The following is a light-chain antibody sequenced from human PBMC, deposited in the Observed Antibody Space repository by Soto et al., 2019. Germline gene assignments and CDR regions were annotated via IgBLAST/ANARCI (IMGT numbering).Light chain of an antibody. CDR1: QSVNSN. Sequence: EKVMTQSPAALSVSPGERATLSCRASQSVNSNLAWYQQKAGQAPRLLLYGASTRATGIPARFSGSASGTEFTLTISSPQSEDSAGYYCQQYNDWPLTFGGGTKVEIK. CDR3: QQYNDWPLT. V-gene: IGKV3-15*01. CDR2: GAS. J-gene: IGKJ4*01.